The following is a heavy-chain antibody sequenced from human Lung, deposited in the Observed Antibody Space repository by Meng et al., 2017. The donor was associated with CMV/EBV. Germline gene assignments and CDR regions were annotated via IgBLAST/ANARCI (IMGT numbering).Heavy chain of an antibody. CDR3: ARIASSGSYYPFDY. CDR2: IKHNSGGT. D-gene: IGHD1-26*01. CDR1: GYTFTGYY. V-gene: IGHV1-2*02. J-gene: IGHJ4*02. Sequence: ASGYTFTGYYMHWVRQATGQGLEWMGWIKHNSGGTNYAQKFQGRVTMTRDTSISTAYMELSRLRSDDTAVYYCARIASSGSYYPFDYWGQGTLVTVSS.